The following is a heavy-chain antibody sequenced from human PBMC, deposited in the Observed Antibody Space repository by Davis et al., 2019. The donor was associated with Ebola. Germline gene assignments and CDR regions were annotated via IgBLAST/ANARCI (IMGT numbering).Heavy chain of an antibody. J-gene: IGHJ6*02. V-gene: IGHV1-2*05. Sequence: AASVKVSCKASGYTFTGYYMHWVRQAPGQGLEWMGRINPNSGGTNYAQKFQGRVTMTRDTSISTAYMELSRLRSDDTVVYYCARERLGLYYYGMDVWGLGTTVTVS. D-gene: IGHD3/OR15-3a*01. CDR2: INPNSGGT. CDR3: ARERLGLYYYGMDV. CDR1: GYTFTGYY.